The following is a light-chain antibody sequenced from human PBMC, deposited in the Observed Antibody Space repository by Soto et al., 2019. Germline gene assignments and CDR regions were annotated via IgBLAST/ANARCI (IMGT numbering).Light chain of an antibody. V-gene: IGKV1-5*01. CDR2: DVS. CDR1: QSVSGW. J-gene: IGKJ1*01. CDR3: QQYESYSAT. Sequence: DIPMTQSPSALSASVGDTVTITCRASQSVSGWLAWYQQKAGKAPKLLIYDVSALKRGVPPRFSGSGSGTEFTLTISGLHPDDFATYYCQQYESYSATFGPGTRVDLK.